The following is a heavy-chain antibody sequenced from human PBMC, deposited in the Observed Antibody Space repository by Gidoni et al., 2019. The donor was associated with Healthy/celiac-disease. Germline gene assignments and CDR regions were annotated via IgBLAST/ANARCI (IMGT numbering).Heavy chain of an antibody. CDR1: GFTFSSYS. V-gene: IGHV3-21*01. J-gene: IGHJ6*02. D-gene: IGHD2-15*01. CDR3: ARDLGYCSGGSCSHYGMDV. Sequence: VQLVDSWGGLVKPGGYLSLSCAASGFTFSSYSMNWVRQAPGKGLEWVSSISSSSSYIYYADSVKGRCTISRDNAKNSLYLQMNSLRAEDTAVYYCARDLGYCSGGSCSHYGMDVWGQGTTVTVSS. CDR2: ISSSSSYI.